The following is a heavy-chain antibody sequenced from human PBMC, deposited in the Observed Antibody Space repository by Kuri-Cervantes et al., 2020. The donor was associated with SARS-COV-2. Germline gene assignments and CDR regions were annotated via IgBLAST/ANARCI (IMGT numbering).Heavy chain of an antibody. V-gene: IGHV1-8*01. J-gene: IGHJ4*02. CDR2: MNPNSGNT. CDR1: GYTFTSYD. Sequence: ASVKVSCKASGYTFTSYDINWVRQATGQGLEWMGWMNPNSGNTGYAQKFQGRVTITADTSTATAFLELSGLKSEDTALYYCASDGVSGSLSLDFWGQGTLVTVSS. CDR3: ASDGVSGSLSLDF. D-gene: IGHD6-19*01.